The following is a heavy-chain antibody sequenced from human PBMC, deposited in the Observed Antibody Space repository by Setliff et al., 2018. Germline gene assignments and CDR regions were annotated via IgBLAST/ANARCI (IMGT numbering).Heavy chain of an antibody. D-gene: IGHD2-8*02. CDR2: INHSGST. Sequence: PSETLSLTCTVSGYSISSVYYWGWSRQPPGKGLEWIGEINHSGSTNYNPSLKSRVTISVDTSKNQFSLKLSSVTAADTALYYCTVYNTGSSKDHYWGQGTPVTVSS. CDR3: TVYNTGSSKDHY. CDR1: GYSISSVYY. J-gene: IGHJ4*02. V-gene: IGHV4-38-2*02.